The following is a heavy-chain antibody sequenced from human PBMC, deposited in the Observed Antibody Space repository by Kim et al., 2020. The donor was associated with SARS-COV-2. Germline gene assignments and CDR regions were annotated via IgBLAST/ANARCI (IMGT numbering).Heavy chain of an antibody. D-gene: IGHD3-10*01. CDR3: ARGYYGSGSMYYYYYYMDV. J-gene: IGHJ6*03. CDR2: IIPILGIA. CDR1: GGTFSSYA. Sequence: LVKVSCKASGGTFSSYAISWVRQAPGQGLEWMGRIIPILGIANYAQKFQGRVTITADKSTSTAYMELSSLRSEDTAVYYCARGYYGSGSMYYYYYYMDVWGKGTTVTVSS. V-gene: IGHV1-69*04.